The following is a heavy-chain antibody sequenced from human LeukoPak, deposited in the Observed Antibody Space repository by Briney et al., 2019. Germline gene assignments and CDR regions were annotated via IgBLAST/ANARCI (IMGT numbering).Heavy chain of an antibody. CDR2: IFSAGST. J-gene: IGHJ4*02. CDR3: AREYYHSSGYYGSHDY. CDR1: GGSMNPYY. D-gene: IGHD3-22*01. Sequence: SETLSLTCTVSGGSMNPYYWSWIRQPAGKGLEWIGRIFSAGSTNYNPSLKSRVTMSVDTSKNQFSLRLNSVTAADTAVYYCAREYYHSSGYYGSHDYWGQGTLATVSS. V-gene: IGHV4-4*07.